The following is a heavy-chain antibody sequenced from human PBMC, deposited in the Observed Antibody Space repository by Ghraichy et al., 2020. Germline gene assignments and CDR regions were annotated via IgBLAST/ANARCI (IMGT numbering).Heavy chain of an antibody. J-gene: IGHJ4*02. D-gene: IGHD2-21*02. Sequence: GGSLRLSCAASGFIFSTYTMSWVRQAPGKGLEWVSAIDNSGGKTYYADSVKGRFTISRDNSKNTLYLQMNSLRAEDTAIYYCAKSKPRGGDDYLVQGTVVTVS. V-gene: IGHV3-23*01. CDR1: GFIFSTYT. CDR3: AKSKPRGGDDY. CDR2: IDNSGGKT.